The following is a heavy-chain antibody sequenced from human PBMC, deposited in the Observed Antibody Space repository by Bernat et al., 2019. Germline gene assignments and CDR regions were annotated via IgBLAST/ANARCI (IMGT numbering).Heavy chain of an antibody. CDR3: TKDYCYSSSGYTA. CDR1: GFTFSGSA. D-gene: IGHD3-22*01. Sequence: EVHLVESGGGLVQPGGPLKLSCAASGFTFSGSAMHWVRQASGTGLEWVGRIRSKANNYPDRCDASEQGRVTRCRGDSKNTAYLQMDGLKTEDEAVYYCTKDYCYSSSGYTAGGQGTLVTVSS. CDR2: IRSKANNYPD. J-gene: IGHJ4*02. V-gene: IGHV3-73*01.